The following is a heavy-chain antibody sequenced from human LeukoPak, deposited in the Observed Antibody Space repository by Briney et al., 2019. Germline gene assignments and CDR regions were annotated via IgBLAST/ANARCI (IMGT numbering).Heavy chain of an antibody. CDR1: GFTFSSYA. D-gene: IGHD3-16*02. Sequence: GGSLRLSCAASGFTFSSYAMSWVRQAPGKGLEWVSAISGSGGSTYYADSVKGRFTISRDNSKNTLYLQMNSLRAEDTAVYYCATTRYDYVWGSYRYTTLPLDYWGQGTLVTVSS. V-gene: IGHV3-23*01. CDR2: ISGSGGST. J-gene: IGHJ4*02. CDR3: ATTRYDYVWGSYRYTTLPLDY.